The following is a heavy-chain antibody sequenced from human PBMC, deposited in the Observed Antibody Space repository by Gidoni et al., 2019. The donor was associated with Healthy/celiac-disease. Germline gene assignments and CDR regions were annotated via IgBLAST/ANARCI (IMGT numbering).Heavy chain of an antibody. Sequence: QVQLQESGPGLVKPSQTLSLHCTVSGVSLRRGDYYWSLIRHPPGKGLEWIGYIYYSWSTYYNPSLKSRVTISVDTSKNQFSRKLSSVTAADTAVYYCARSITMIVVGGNWFDPWGQGTLVTVSS. CDR1: GVSLRRGDYY. D-gene: IGHD3-22*01. CDR3: ARSITMIVVGGNWFDP. V-gene: IGHV4-30-4*08. J-gene: IGHJ5*02. CDR2: IYYSWST.